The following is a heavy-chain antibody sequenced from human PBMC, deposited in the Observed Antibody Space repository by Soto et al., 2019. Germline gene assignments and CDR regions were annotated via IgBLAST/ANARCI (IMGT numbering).Heavy chain of an antibody. CDR1: GYSISSGYY. Sequence: SETLSLTCAVSGYSISSGYYWGWIRQPPGKGLEWIGYIYYSGSTNYNPSLKSRVTISVDTSKNQFSLKLSSVTAADTAVYYCARDGARITGTNWFDPWGQGTLVTVSS. D-gene: IGHD1-7*01. CDR3: ARDGARITGTNWFDP. CDR2: IYYSGST. J-gene: IGHJ5*02. V-gene: IGHV4-38-2*02.